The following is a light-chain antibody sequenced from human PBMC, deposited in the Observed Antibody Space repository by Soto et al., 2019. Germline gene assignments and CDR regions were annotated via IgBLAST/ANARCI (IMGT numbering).Light chain of an antibody. Sequence: IQMTQSPTSLSASVGDRVTITCRASQGIRNFVAWYQQKPGKAPKLLIYAGSTLQSEVPSRFSGSGPGTDFTLTINSLQPEDVATYSCQKYSSVPVFGPGTKVEIK. CDR2: AGS. V-gene: IGKV1-27*01. CDR3: QKYSSVPV. CDR1: QGIRNF. J-gene: IGKJ3*01.